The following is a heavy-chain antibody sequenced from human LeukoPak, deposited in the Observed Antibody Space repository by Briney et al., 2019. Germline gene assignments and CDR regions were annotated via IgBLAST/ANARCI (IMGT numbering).Heavy chain of an antibody. J-gene: IGHJ3*02. CDR2: IYHSGST. CDR3: ASETTPGAFDI. Sequence: SETLSLTCTVSGGSISSGGYYWSWIRQPPGKGLEWIGYIYHSGSTYYNPSLKSRVTISVDTSKNQFSLKLSSVTAADTAVYYCASETTPGAFDIWGQGTMVTVSS. D-gene: IGHD4-17*01. CDR1: GGSISSGGYY. V-gene: IGHV4-30-2*01.